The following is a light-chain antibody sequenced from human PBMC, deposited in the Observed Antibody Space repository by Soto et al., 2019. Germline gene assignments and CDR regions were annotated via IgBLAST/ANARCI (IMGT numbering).Light chain of an antibody. V-gene: IGKV3-15*01. CDR1: QSVSNN. Sequence: ILMTQSPAILSVSPALRARLSCLAGQSVSNNLAWYQQKPGQAPRLLIYGASTRATGIPARFSGSGSGTDFTLTINRLEPEDFAVYYCQQYDSSPRTFGQGTKVDIK. J-gene: IGKJ1*01. CDR3: QQYDSSPRT. CDR2: GAS.